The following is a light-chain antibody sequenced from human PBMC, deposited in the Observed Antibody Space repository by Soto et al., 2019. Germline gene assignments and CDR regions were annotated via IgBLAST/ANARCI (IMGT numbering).Light chain of an antibody. Sequence: QTVVTQEPSFSVSPGGTVTLTCGLSSGSVSTNYYPSWYQQTPGQAPRTLMHSSNTRSSGVPDRFSGSILGNKAALTITGAKADDEADYYCALYMGSGIWVFGGGTKLTVL. J-gene: IGLJ3*02. CDR3: ALYMGSGIWV. V-gene: IGLV8-61*01. CDR1: SGSVSTNYY. CDR2: SSN.